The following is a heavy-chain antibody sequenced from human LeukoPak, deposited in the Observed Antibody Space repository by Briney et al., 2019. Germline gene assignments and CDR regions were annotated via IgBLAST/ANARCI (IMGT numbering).Heavy chain of an antibody. CDR3: TTGGHYFGS. CDR2: IKSKSDGGTT. D-gene: IGHD3-10*01. Sequence: PGGSLRLSCVASGVTISDAWMGWVRQAPGKGLEWVGRIKSKSDGGTTDYAAPVTDRFIISRDASKNTLFLQMNSLEADDTAVYYCTTGGHYFGSWGQGTLVIVSS. CDR1: GVTISDAW. J-gene: IGHJ4*02. V-gene: IGHV3-15*01.